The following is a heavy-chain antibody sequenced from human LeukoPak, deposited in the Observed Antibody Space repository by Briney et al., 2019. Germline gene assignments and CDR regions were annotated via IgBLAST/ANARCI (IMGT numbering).Heavy chain of an antibody. Sequence: PGGSLRLSCAASGFTFSSYGMHWVRQAPGKGLEWVAVIWYDGSNKYYADSVKGRFTISRDNSKNTLYLQMNSLRAEDTAVYYCARDNAAVAGTFAYWGQGTLVTVSS. V-gene: IGHV3-33*01. D-gene: IGHD6-19*01. CDR2: IWYDGSNK. CDR1: GFTFSSYG. J-gene: IGHJ4*02. CDR3: ARDNAAVAGTFAY.